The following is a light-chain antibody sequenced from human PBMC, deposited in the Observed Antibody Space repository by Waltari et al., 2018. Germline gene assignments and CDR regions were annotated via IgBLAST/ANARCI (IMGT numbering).Light chain of an antibody. CDR1: SSDVWASNL. CDR3: CSYAGSSTYV. CDR2: EVN. V-gene: IGLV2-23*02. J-gene: IGLJ3*02. Sequence: QSSLTQPSSVSGSPGQSLPIPCSGTSSDVWASNLISRYQPHPGKVPTLRISEVNKRPSGVSNRFSGSKSGKTASLTISGLQAEDEADYYCCSYAGSSTYVFGAGTKVTVL.